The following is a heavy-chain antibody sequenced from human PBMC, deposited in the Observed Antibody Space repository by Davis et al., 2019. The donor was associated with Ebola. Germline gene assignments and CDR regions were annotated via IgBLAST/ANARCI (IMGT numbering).Heavy chain of an antibody. D-gene: IGHD6-19*01. CDR3: ARERGYSSGWYVP. J-gene: IGHJ5*02. CDR1: GGSISSYY. Sequence: MPSETLSLTCTLSGGSISSYYWSWIRQPPGKGLEWIGYIYYSGSTNYNPSLKSRVTISVDTSKNQFSLKLSSVTAADTAVYYCARERGYSSGWYVPWGQGTLVTVSS. CDR2: IYYSGST. V-gene: IGHV4-59*12.